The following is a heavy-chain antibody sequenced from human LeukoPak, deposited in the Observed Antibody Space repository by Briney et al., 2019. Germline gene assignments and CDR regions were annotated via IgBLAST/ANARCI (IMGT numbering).Heavy chain of an antibody. J-gene: IGHJ5*02. D-gene: IGHD6-13*01. CDR2: INPNTGGT. CDR1: GYTFTGYY. Sequence: AASVKVSCKASGYTFTGYYIHWVRQAPGQGLEWMGRINPNTGGTDYAQKFQGRVTMTRDTSITTAYMEPSRLTSDDTAIYYCAKVPPSITAAGNWLGPWGQGALVTVSS. V-gene: IGHV1-2*06. CDR3: AKVPPSITAAGNWLGP.